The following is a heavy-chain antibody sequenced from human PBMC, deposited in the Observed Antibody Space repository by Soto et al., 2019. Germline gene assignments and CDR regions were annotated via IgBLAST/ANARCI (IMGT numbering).Heavy chain of an antibody. CDR3: GRVPIEDEIYDP. CDR2: IYYSGST. J-gene: IGHJ5*02. CDR1: GGSISSYY. V-gene: IGHV4-59*01. Sequence: PSETLSLTCTVSGGSISSYYWSWIRQPPGKGLEWIGYIYYSGSTNYNPSLKSRVTISVDTSKNQFSLKLSSVTAADTAVYYCGRVPIEDEIYDPWGQGTLVTVSS. D-gene: IGHD5-12*01.